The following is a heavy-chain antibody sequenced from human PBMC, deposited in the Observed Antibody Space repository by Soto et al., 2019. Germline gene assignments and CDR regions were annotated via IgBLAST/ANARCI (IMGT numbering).Heavy chain of an antibody. CDR1: GFSLTTSGVG. J-gene: IGHJ1*01. V-gene: IGHV2-5*02. CDR2: IYWDDYK. D-gene: IGHD3-9*01. Sequence: QITLKESGPTLVKPTQTLTLTCTFSGFSLTTSGVGVGWIRQPPGKALEWLALIYWDDYKRYSPYLKSRLTSTQDTSKNQVVLTMTNMDPVDTATYYCAHSWPGMNYDILTGYPPPGYFQHWGQGTLVTVSS. CDR3: AHSWPGMNYDILTGYPPPGYFQH.